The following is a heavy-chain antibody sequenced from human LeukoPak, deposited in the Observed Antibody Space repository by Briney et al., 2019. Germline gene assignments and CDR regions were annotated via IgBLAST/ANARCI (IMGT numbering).Heavy chain of an antibody. V-gene: IGHV3-30-3*01. CDR1: GFTLSSYA. D-gene: IGHD2-21*02. J-gene: IGHJ4*02. Sequence: TGGSLRLSCAASGFTLSSYAMHWVRQAPGKGLEWVAVISYDGSNKYYADSVKGRFTISRDNSKNTLYLQMNSLRAEDTAVYYCARGDKLDYWGQGTLVTVSS. CDR3: ARGDKLDY. CDR2: ISYDGSNK.